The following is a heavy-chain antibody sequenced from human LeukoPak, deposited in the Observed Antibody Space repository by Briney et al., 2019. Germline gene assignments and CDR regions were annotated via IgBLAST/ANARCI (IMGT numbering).Heavy chain of an antibody. CDR2: ISSSGSTI. V-gene: IGHV3-11*01. Sequence: GGSLRLSCAASGFTFSDYYMSWIRQAPGKGLEWVSYISSSGSTIYYADSVKGRFTISRDNAKNSLYLQMNSLRAEDTAVYYCARDWIRWRYSSGLLGYWGQGTLVTVSS. CDR3: ARDWIRWRYSSGLLGY. CDR1: GFTFSDYY. J-gene: IGHJ4*02. D-gene: IGHD6-19*01.